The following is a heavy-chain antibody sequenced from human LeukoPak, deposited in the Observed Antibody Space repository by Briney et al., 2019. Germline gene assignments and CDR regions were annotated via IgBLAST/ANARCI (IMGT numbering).Heavy chain of an antibody. J-gene: IGHJ4*02. D-gene: IGHD2-15*01. CDR3: ARRCSGGSCYSRRGYSYGLFDY. Sequence: SETLSLTCAVYGGSFSGYYWSWIRQPPGKGREWIGEINHSGSTNYNPSLKSRVTISVDTSKNQFSLKLSSVTAADTAVYYCARRCSGGSCYSRRGYSYGLFDYWGQGTLVTVSS. V-gene: IGHV4-34*01. CDR2: INHSGST. CDR1: GGSFSGYY.